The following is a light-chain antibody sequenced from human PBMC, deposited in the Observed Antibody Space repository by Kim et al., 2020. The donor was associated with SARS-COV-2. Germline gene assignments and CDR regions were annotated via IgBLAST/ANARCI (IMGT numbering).Light chain of an antibody. J-gene: IGKJ1*01. CDR1: QGISSY. CDR3: QRYNSVPWT. V-gene: IGKV1-27*01. CDR2: AAS. Sequence: ASVGDTVTITCRASQGISSYLAWYQEKAGKGPKLLIYAASALQSGVPSRFRGSGSGTDFTLTISSLQPEDVATYYCQRYNSVPWTFGQGTKVDIK.